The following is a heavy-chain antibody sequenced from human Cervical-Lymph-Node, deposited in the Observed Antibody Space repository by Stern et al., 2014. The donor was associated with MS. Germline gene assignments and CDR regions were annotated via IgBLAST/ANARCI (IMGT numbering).Heavy chain of an antibody. J-gene: IGHJ4*02. V-gene: IGHV3-30*18. Sequence: VQLLESGGGVVQPGRSLRLSCAASGFTFSSYGMHWVRQAPGKGLEWVAVISYDGSNKYYADSVKGRFTISRDNSKNTLYLQMNSLRAEDTAVYYCAKEEPYSSGWPFDYWGQGTLVTVSS. CDR3: AKEEPYSSGWPFDY. CDR1: GFTFSSYG. CDR2: ISYDGSNK. D-gene: IGHD6-19*01.